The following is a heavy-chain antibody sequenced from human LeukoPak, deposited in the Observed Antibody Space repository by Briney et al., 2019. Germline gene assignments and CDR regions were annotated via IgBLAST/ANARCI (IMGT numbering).Heavy chain of an antibody. CDR2: IYDSGST. V-gene: IGHV4-39*01. D-gene: IGHD4-23*01. CDR1: GGSISSSSYY. Sequence: SETLSLTCTVSGGSISSSSYYWGWIRQPPGKGLEWIGSIYDSGSTYYNPSLKSRVTISVDTSKNQFSLKLSSVTAADTAVYYCASQHDYGGIDYWGQGTLVTVSS. CDR3: ASQHDYGGIDY. J-gene: IGHJ4*02.